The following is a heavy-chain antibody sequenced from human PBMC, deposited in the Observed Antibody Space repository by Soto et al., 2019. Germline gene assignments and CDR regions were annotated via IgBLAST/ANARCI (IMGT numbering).Heavy chain of an antibody. CDR1: GFTFDEYA. CDR2: ISWDGSNR. Sequence: GGSLRLSCAASGFTFDEYAMHWVRQPPGKGLEWVSLISWDGSNRYYADSVQGRFTISRDNSKYSLYLEMNSLRPEDTALYYCAKDISRGPTKNYDFWSSSDYWGQGTLVTVSS. CDR3: AKDISRGPTKNYDFWSSSDY. D-gene: IGHD3-3*01. V-gene: IGHV3-43D*04. J-gene: IGHJ4*02.